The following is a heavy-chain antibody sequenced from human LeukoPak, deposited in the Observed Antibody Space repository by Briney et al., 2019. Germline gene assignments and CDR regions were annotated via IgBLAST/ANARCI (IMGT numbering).Heavy chain of an antibody. CDR1: GFTFSSYS. V-gene: IGHV3-48*01. CDR2: ISSSSSTI. CDR3: AVVVIINY. J-gene: IGHJ4*02. Sequence: GGSLRLSCAASGFTFSSYSMNWVRQAPGKGLEWVSYISSSSSTIYYADSVKGRFTISRDNAKNSLYLQMNSLRAEDTAVYYCAVVVIINYWGQGTLVTVSS. D-gene: IGHD3-22*01.